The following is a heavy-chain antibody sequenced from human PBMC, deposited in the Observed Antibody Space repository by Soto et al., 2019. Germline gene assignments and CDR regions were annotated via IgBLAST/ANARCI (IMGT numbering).Heavy chain of an antibody. Sequence: QVQLQESGPGLVKASQTLSLICSVSGESISSGCYYWSLIRHHPGKGLEWIGYIYDSESAYYNPSLKSRVTISMDTSKNHFAMKLSSVTAAETDVYYCARASSSSSAADYWGKGTLITVSS. D-gene: IGHD6-6*01. V-gene: IGHV4-31*03. CDR3: ARASSSSSAADY. J-gene: IGHJ4*02. CDR1: GESISSGCYY. CDR2: IYDSESA.